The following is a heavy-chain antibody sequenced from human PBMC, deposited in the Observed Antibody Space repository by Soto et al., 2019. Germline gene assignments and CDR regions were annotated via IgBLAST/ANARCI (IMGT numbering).Heavy chain of an antibody. CDR1: GGSLSNYG. J-gene: IGHJ6*02. Sequence: QVQLLQSGAEVKKPGSSVKVSCKASGGSLSNYGISWVRQAPGQGLEWMGGIIAVFGTANYAQKCQGSVTITADESANIVYMDVTSLRSEDTAFDYCARGDVTNIVVTTFYAMDVWGQGTTVTVAS. CDR3: ARGDVTNIVVTTFYAMDV. V-gene: IGHV1-69*12. D-gene: IGHD4-17*01. CDR2: IIAVFGTA.